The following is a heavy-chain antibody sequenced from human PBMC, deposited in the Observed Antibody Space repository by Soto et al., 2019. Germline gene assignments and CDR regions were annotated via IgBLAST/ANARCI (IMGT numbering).Heavy chain of an antibody. D-gene: IGHD5-18*01. CDR2: IWYDGSNK. CDR3: ARGLHAYSYGPYFDY. V-gene: IGHV3-33*01. J-gene: IGHJ4*02. CDR1: GFTFSSYG. Sequence: PGGSLRLSCAASGFTFSSYGMHWVRQAPGKGLEWVAVIWYDGSNKYYADSVKGRFTISRDNSKNTLYLQMNSLRAEDTAVYYCARGLHAYSYGPYFDYWGQGTLVTVSS.